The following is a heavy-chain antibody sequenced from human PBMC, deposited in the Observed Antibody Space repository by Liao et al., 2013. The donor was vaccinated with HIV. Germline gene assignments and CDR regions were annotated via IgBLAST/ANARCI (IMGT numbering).Heavy chain of an antibody. D-gene: IGHD1-14*01. CDR2: IYYSGST. CDR1: GGSISSYY. J-gene: IGHJ6*01. Sequence: QVQLQESGSGLVKPSETLSLTCTVSGGSISSYYWSWIRQPPGKGLEWIGYIYYSGSTNYNPSLKSRVTISVDTSKNQFSLKLSSVTPXRTTTGTSYLRVAKYGPWDSRALPNVRVYLRPTGRTGNRYRLVPVPSFLRPSLPNRDRTYG. V-gene: IGHV4-59*01. CDR3: YLRVAKYGPWDSRALPNVRVYLRPTGRTGNRYRLVPVPSFLRPSLPNRDRTYG.